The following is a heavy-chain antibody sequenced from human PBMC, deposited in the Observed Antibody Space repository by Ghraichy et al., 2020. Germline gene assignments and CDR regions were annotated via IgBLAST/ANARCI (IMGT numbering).Heavy chain of an antibody. CDR3: AKDYYDSSGYYGDAFDI. J-gene: IGHJ3*02. V-gene: IGHV3-23*01. D-gene: IGHD3-22*01. CDR1: GFTFSSYA. CDR2: ISGSGGST. Sequence: LSLTCAASGFTFSSYAMSWVRQAPGKGLEWVSAISGSGGSTYYADSVKGRFTISRDNSKNTLYLQMNSLRAEDTAVYYCAKDYYDSSGYYGDAFDIWGQGTMVTVSS.